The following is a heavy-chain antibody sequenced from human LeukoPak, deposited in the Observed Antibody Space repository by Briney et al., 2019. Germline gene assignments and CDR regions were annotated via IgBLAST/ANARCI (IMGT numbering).Heavy chain of an antibody. CDR2: IDPSDSYT. V-gene: IGHV5-10-1*01. Sequence: GESLQISCKGSGYRFTSYWISWVRQMPGKGLEWMGRIDPSDSYTNYSPSFQGHVTISADKSISTAYLQWSSLKAPHTAMYYCARHKLDDYVWGSYLGYGMDVWGQGTTVTVSS. CDR3: ARHKLDDYVWGSYLGYGMDV. CDR1: GYRFTSYW. D-gene: IGHD3-16*02. J-gene: IGHJ6*02.